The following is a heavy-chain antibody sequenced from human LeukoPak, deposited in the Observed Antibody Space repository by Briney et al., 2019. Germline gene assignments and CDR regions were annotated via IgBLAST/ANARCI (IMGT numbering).Heavy chain of an antibody. CDR1: GFTFSNYG. Sequence: KSGGSLRLSCVGSGFTFSNYGMKWVRQAPGKGLEWVSSISSSSGYIYYADSVKGRFTISRDKDPLYLQMNSLKAEDTAVYYCAREVIAPAALDFWGQGTLVTVSS. CDR3: AREVIAPAALDF. D-gene: IGHD2-2*01. CDR2: ISSSSGYI. V-gene: IGHV3-21*01. J-gene: IGHJ4*02.